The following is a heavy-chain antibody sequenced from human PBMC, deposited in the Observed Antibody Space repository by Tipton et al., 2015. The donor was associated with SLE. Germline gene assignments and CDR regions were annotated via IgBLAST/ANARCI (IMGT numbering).Heavy chain of an antibody. J-gene: IGHJ4*02. D-gene: IGHD7-27*01. CDR1: GGSISRSNYY. V-gene: IGHV4-39*07. CDR3: ARVKNWGLVDS. Sequence: TLSLTCTVSGGSISRSNYYWGWIRQPPGKGLEWLGTIYYTGNTYYNPSLKSRVTISVDTSKNQFSLKLRSVTAADTAVYYCARVKNWGLVDSWGQGTLVTVSS. CDR2: IYYTGNT.